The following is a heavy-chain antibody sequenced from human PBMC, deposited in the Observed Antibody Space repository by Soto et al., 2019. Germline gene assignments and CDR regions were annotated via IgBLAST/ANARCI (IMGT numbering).Heavy chain of an antibody. V-gene: IGHV1-2*04. D-gene: IGHD5-12*01. J-gene: IGHJ5*02. CDR3: ARGNLEYLVGTIEHRFDH. CDR1: GYTFTGYY. CDR2: INPNSGGT. Sequence: GASVKVSCKASGYTFTGYYMHWVRQAPGQGLEWMGWINPNSGGTNYAQKFQGWVTMTRDTSISTAYMELSRLRSDDTAVYYCARGNLEYLVGTIEHRFDHWGQGTLVTDSS.